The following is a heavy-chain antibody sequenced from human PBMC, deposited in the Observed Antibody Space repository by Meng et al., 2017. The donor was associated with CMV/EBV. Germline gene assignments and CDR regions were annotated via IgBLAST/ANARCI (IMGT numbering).Heavy chain of an antibody. CDR1: GYTFVGHY. J-gene: IGHJ4*02. Sequence: QVQLVQSGSEAKKPXXSAKVACKTSGYTFVGHYIHWVRQAPGQGLEWMGRINPKSAGTDYVEKFQGRVTMTRDTSNSIVYMELSRLTADDTAVYYCTRTWIDSFTPDFDYWGQGSLVTVSS. CDR2: INPKSAGT. CDR3: TRTWIDSFTPDFDY. V-gene: IGHV1-2*06. D-gene: IGHD2-2*03.